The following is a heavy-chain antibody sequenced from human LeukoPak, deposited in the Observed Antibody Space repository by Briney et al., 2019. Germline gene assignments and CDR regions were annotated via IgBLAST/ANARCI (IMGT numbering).Heavy chain of an antibody. CDR2: ISGSGGST. Sequence: GGSLRLSCAASGFTFSSYAMSWVRQAPGKGLEWVSAISGSGGSTYYADSVKGRFTTSRDNSKNTLYLQMNSLRAKDTAVYYCAKVYSSSWPFDYWGQGTLVTVSS. J-gene: IGHJ4*02. CDR3: AKVYSSSWPFDY. V-gene: IGHV3-23*01. D-gene: IGHD6-13*01. CDR1: GFTFSSYA.